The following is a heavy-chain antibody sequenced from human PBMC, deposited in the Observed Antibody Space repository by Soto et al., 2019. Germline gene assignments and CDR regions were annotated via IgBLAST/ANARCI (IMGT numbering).Heavy chain of an antibody. J-gene: IGHJ4*02. CDR2: ISGSGGST. D-gene: IGHD3-10*01. V-gene: IGHV3-23*01. CDR1: GFTFSSYA. Sequence: GGSLRLSCAASGFTFSSYAMSWVRQAPGKGLEWVSAISGSGGSTYYADSVKGRFTISRDNSKNTLYLQMNSLRAEDTAVYYCAKARTFSYGSGTYLDYWGQGTLVTVSS. CDR3: AKARTFSYGSGTYLDY.